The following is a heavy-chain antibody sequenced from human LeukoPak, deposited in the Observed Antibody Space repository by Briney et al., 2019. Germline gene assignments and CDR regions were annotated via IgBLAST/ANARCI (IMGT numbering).Heavy chain of an antibody. D-gene: IGHD3-3*01. J-gene: IGHJ4*02. Sequence: PGGSLRLSCAASGFTFSSYAMHWVRQAPGKGLEWVAVISYDGSNKYYADSVKGRFTISRDNSKNTPYLQMNSLRAEDTAVYYCAREIGVVPNYWGQGTLVTVSS. CDR2: ISYDGSNK. V-gene: IGHV3-30-3*01. CDR1: GFTFSSYA. CDR3: AREIGVVPNY.